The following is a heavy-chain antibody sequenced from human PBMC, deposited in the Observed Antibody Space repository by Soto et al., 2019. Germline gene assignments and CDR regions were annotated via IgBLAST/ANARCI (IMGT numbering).Heavy chain of an antibody. V-gene: IGHV3-23*01. CDR1: GFTFNNYP. Sequence: EVQLLESGGGLVQPGGSLRLSCAASGFTFNNYPMSWVRQAPGKGLEWISVISGSGGSTYHADSVKGRFTISRDNSKNTLSLQMSSLRAEDTAVYYCAKYRNTASADFDYWGQGTRVTVSS. CDR3: AKYRNTASADFDY. J-gene: IGHJ4*02. D-gene: IGHD4-4*01. CDR2: ISGSGGST.